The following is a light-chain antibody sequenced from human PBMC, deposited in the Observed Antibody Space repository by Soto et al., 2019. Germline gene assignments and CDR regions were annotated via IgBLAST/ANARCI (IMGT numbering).Light chain of an antibody. CDR1: QGVSSSY. V-gene: IGKV3-20*01. CDR3: QHHDTYTPSRT. J-gene: IGKJ1*01. CDR2: GAS. Sequence: EIVLTQSPGTLSLSPGERATLFCRASQGVSSSYLSWHQQKPSQAPRLLNYGASSRTTGIPDRCSGSGSGTAFSLTISRLEPEDFAVDSCQHHDTYTPSRTFGQGTKVDIK.